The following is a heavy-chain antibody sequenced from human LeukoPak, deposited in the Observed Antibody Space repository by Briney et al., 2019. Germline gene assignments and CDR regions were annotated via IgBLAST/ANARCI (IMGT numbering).Heavy chain of an antibody. CDR2: IWYDGSNK. CDR1: GFTFSSYG. J-gene: IGHJ4*02. CDR3: ARGSPADLNLDY. V-gene: IGHV3-33*01. Sequence: GGSLRLSCAASGFTFSSYGMHWVRQAPGKGLEWVAVIWYDGSNKYYADSVKGRFTISRDNSKNTLYLQMNSLRAEDTAVYYCARGSPADLNLDYWGQGTLVTVSS.